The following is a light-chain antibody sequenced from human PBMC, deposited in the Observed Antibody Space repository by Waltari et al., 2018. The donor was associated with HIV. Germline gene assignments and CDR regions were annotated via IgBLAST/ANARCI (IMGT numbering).Light chain of an antibody. CDR1: SSDVGGYNS. CDR2: DVS. V-gene: IGLV2-14*03. CDR3: SSYTSSSTPLVV. J-gene: IGLJ2*01. Sequence: QSALTQPASVSGSPGQSITISCTGTSSDVGGYNSVSWYQQHPCKAPIPMIYDVSKGPWGLSKRFAGYKSGKTASLTISGLQAEDGADYYCSSYTSSSTPLVVFGGGAKLTIL.